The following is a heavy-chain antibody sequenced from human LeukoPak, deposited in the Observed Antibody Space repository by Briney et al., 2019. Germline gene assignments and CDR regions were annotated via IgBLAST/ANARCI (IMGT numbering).Heavy chain of an antibody. V-gene: IGHV3-23*01. D-gene: IGHD6-19*01. J-gene: IGHJ4*02. CDR1: GFTFSIYA. Sequence: GGSLRLSCAASGFTFSIYAMSWVRQAPGKGLEWVSSISGSGGGDSTYYADSVKGRFTVSRDSSKNTLYLQMNRLRAEDTAVYYCAKEEWLGKMNFFDYWGQGTLVTVSP. CDR3: AKEEWLGKMNFFDY. CDR2: ISGSGGGDST.